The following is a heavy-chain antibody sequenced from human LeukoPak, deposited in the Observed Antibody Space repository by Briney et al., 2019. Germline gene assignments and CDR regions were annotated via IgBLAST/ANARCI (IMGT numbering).Heavy chain of an antibody. V-gene: IGHV4-34*01. D-gene: IGHD6-6*01. CDR3: AREEVSSSFYDY. CDR2: INHSGST. CDR1: GGSFSGYY. Sequence: PSETLSLTCAVYGGSFSGYYWSWIRQPPGKGLEWIGEINHSGSTNYNPSLKSRVTISVDTSKNQFSLKLSSVTAADTAVYYCAREEVSSSFYDYWGQGTLVAVSS. J-gene: IGHJ4*02.